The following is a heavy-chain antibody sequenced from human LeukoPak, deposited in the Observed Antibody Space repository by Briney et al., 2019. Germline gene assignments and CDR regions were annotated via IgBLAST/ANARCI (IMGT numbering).Heavy chain of an antibody. Sequence: GGSLSLSCAASGFIFSSYAMHWVRQAPGKGLEWLAVISSDGSNKNYVDSVKGRFTISRDNSQNTLYLQMNSLRVEDTAIYYCATTQDCSSASCYRPFDCWGQGTLVTVSS. CDR1: GFIFSSYA. CDR2: ISSDGSNK. D-gene: IGHD2-2*01. J-gene: IGHJ4*02. V-gene: IGHV3-30*04. CDR3: ATTQDCSSASCYRPFDC.